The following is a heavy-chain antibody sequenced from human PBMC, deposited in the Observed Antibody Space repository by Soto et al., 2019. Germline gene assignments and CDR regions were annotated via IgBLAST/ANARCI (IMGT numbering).Heavy chain of an antibody. CDR1: GFTFSSYG. CDR2: IWYDGSNK. D-gene: IGHD3-22*01. V-gene: IGHV3-33*01. J-gene: IGHJ6*02. CDR3: ASEQTHYYYDSIGYYYVVNYYGMDV. Sequence: QVQLVESGGGVVQPGRSLRLSCAASGFTFSSYGMHWVRQAPGKGLEWVAVIWYDGSNKYYADSVKGRFTISRDNSKNTLYLRMNSLRAEDTAVYYCASEQTHYYYDSIGYYYVVNYYGMDVWGQGTTVTVSS.